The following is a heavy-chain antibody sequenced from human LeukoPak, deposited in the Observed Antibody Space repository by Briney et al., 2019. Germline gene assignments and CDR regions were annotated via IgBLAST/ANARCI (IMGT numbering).Heavy chain of an antibody. D-gene: IGHD3-9*01. CDR3: AREIGILTGPYDDY. V-gene: IGHV7-4-1*02. J-gene: IGHJ4*02. CDR2: INTNTGNP. CDR1: GGTFSSYA. Sequence: ASVKVSCKASGGTFSSYAISWVRQAPGQGLEWMGWINTNTGNPTYAQGFTGRFVFSLDTSVSTAYLQISSLKAEDTAVYYCAREIGILTGPYDDYWGQGTLVTVSS.